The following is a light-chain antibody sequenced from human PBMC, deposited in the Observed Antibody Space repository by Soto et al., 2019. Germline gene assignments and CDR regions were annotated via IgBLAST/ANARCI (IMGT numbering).Light chain of an antibody. J-gene: IGKJ5*01. V-gene: IGKV1-9*01. CDR1: QGISSD. CDR2: AAS. CDR3: QQFKSYPIT. Sequence: DIQLTQSPSFLSASVGDRVTITCRASQGISSDVAWYQQNPGKAPKLRSYAASTLQKGGPSTFSGSGSGTEFTLTISSLQPEDFGTYYCQQFKSYPITFGQGTRLEIK.